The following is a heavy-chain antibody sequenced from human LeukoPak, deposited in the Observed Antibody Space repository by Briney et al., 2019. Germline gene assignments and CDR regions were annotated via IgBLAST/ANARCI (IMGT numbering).Heavy chain of an antibody. V-gene: IGHV1-8*03. CDR2: MNPNSGNT. Sequence: ASVKVSCKASGYTFTSYDINWVRQATGQGLEWMGWMNPNSGNTGYAQKFQGRVTITRNNSISTVYMELSSLRSEDTAVYYCARRSGLRWDLQAFDIWGQGTMVTVPS. D-gene: IGHD4-23*01. J-gene: IGHJ3*02. CDR3: ARRSGLRWDLQAFDI. CDR1: GYTFTSYD.